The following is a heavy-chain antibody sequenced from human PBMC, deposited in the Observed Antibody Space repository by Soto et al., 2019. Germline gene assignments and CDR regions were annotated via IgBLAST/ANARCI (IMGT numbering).Heavy chain of an antibody. J-gene: IGHJ4*02. CDR1: GFTFSSYS. D-gene: IGHD3-3*01. V-gene: IGHV3-48*01. CDR3: ARGTNYDFWSGYHDY. Sequence: EVQLVESGGGLVQPGGSLRLSCAASGFTFSSYSMNWVRQAPGKGLEWVSYISSSSSTIYYADSVKGRFTISRDNAKNSLYPQMNSLRAEDTAVYYCARGTNYDFWSGYHDYWGQGTLVTVSS. CDR2: ISSSSSTI.